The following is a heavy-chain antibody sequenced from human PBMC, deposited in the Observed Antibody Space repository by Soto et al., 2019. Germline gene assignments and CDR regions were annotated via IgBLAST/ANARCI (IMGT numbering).Heavy chain of an antibody. Sequence: QLQLQESGSGLVKPSQTLSLTCAVSGGSISSGGYSWSWIRQPPGKGLEWIGYIYHSGSTYYNPSLQSRVAISGDRSKNQFSLKLSSVTAADTAVYYCARGRGGSYLQMHPWGQGTLVTVSS. CDR1: GGSISSGGYS. J-gene: IGHJ5*02. D-gene: IGHD1-26*01. V-gene: IGHV4-30-2*01. CDR3: ARGRGGSYLQMHP. CDR2: IYHSGST.